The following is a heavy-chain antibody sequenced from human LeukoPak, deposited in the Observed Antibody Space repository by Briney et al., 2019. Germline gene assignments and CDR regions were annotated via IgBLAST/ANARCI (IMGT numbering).Heavy chain of an antibody. CDR3: ARGPYYYGSGSYTFDY. V-gene: IGHV3-7*01. CDR2: IKQDGSEK. Sequence: GGSLRLSCAASGFTFSSYWMSWVRQAPGKGLEWVANIKQDGSEKYYVDSVKGRFTISRDNAKNSLYLQMNSLSAEDTAVYYCARGPYYYGSGSYTFDYWGQGTLVTVSS. J-gene: IGHJ4*02. CDR1: GFTFSSYW. D-gene: IGHD3-10*01.